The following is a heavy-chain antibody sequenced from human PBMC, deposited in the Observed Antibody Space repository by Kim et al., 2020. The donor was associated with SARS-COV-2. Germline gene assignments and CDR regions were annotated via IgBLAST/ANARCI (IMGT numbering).Heavy chain of an antibody. CDR2: INPNSGGT. Sequence: ASVKVSCKASGYTFTGYYMHWVRQAPGQGLEWMGWINPNSGGTNYAQKFQGRVTMTRDTSISTAYMELSRLRSDDTAVYYCARVCYDFWSGYRFDYWGQGTLVTVSS. V-gene: IGHV1-2*02. D-gene: IGHD3-3*01. J-gene: IGHJ4*02. CDR1: GYTFTGYY. CDR3: ARVCYDFWSGYRFDY.